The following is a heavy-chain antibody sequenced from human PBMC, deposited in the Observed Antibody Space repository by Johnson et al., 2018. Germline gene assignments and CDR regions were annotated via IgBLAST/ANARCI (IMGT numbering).Heavy chain of an antibody. CDR1: GFTIDDYA. D-gene: IGHD6-13*01. CDR3: ATDIGSSSLENYFNAFDI. J-gene: IGHJ3*02. Sequence: VQLVESGGGLVQPGRSLRLSCAASGFTIDDYAMHWVRQAPGKGLEWVSGLSWDSGTRGYADSVKGRFTISRDNAKKSLYLPINSLRAEDTAFYYCATDIGSSSLENYFNAFDIGGKGTMVTVSS. CDR2: LSWDSGTR. V-gene: IGHV3-9*01.